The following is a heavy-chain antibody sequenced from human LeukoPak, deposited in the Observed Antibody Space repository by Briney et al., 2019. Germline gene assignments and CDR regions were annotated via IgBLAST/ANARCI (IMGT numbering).Heavy chain of an antibody. D-gene: IGHD3-10*01. CDR1: GFTFSSYW. CDR3: ARGMSTVYYYFDY. V-gene: IGHV3-7*01. Sequence: GGSLRLSCAASGFTFSSYWMSLVRQAPGKGLDWVANIKQDGSEKYYVDSVKGRFTISRDNAKNSLYLQMNSLRAEDTAVYYCARGMSTVYYYFDYWGQGTLVTVSS. J-gene: IGHJ4*02. CDR2: IKQDGSEK.